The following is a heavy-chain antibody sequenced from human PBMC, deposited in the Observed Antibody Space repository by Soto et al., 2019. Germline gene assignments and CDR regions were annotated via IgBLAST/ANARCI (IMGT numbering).Heavy chain of an antibody. V-gene: IGHV1-2*04. CDR3: ARGRNTATQNYYGMDV. J-gene: IGHJ6*02. Sequence: GASVKVSCKASGYTFTGYYMHWVRQAPGQGLEWMGWINPNSGGTNYAQKFQGWVTMTRDTSISTAYMELSRLRSDDTAVYYCARGRNTATQNYYGMDVWGQGTTVTVSS. CDR2: INPNSGGT. CDR1: GYTFTGYY. D-gene: IGHD4-17*01.